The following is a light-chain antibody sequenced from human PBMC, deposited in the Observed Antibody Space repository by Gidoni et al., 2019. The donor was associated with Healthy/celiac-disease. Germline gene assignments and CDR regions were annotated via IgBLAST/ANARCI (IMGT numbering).Light chain of an antibody. J-gene: IGKJ1*01. Sequence: EIVLKKSPGTLSLSPGERATLPCRASQSVSSSYLAWYQQKPGQAPRLLIYGASSRATGIPDRFSGSGSGTDFTLTISRLEPEDFAVYYCQQYGSSPRTFGQGTKVEIK. CDR3: QQYGSSPRT. V-gene: IGKV3-20*01. CDR2: GAS. CDR1: QSVSSSY.